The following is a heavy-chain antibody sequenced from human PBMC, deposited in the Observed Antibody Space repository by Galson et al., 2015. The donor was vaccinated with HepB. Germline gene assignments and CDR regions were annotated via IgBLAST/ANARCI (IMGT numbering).Heavy chain of an antibody. CDR3: VRSGGFSGYSSR. Sequence: SLRLSCAASGFTFSGSAIHWVRQASGRGPEWIAHIRSKATNYSALYVPSLKVRFTISSDNYKNMAYLHIRSLKTDDTAVYSCVRSGGFSGYSSRWGQVTLVTVSS. CDR2: IRSKATNYSA. CDR1: GFTFSGSA. D-gene: IGHD6-13*01. V-gene: IGHV3-73*01. J-gene: IGHJ4*02.